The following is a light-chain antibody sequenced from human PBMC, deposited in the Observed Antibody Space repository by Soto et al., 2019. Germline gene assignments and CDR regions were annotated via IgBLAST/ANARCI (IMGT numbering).Light chain of an antibody. CDR1: QSVSSN. V-gene: IGKV3D-15*01. CDR3: QQYNSYPWT. Sequence: EIVMTQSPATLSVSPGVRATLSCRASQSVSSNLACYQQKPGQAPRLLIYHTSNRATGIPARFSGSGSGTEFTLTISSLQPNDFATYHCQQYNSYPWTFGHGTKVDIK. CDR2: HTS. J-gene: IGKJ1*01.